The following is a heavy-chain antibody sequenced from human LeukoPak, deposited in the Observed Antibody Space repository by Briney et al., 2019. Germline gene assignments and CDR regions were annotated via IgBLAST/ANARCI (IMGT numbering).Heavy chain of an antibody. V-gene: IGHV3-23*01. CDR2: ICGSGGSA. J-gene: IGHJ4*02. D-gene: IGHD2-15*01. CDR1: GFTFNSYA. Sequence: GGSLRLSCVASGFTFNSYAMYWVRQAPGKGLELISGICGSGGSAHSADSVKGRFTISRDNSKNTVYLQLDSLRVEDTAVYYCGKTTVGYSSGRYPGWPVDYWGQGALVTVSS. CDR3: GKTTVGYSSGRYPGWPVDY.